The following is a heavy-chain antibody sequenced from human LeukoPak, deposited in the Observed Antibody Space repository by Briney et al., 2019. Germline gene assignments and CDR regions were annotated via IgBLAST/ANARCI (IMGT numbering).Heavy chain of an antibody. CDR3: ARVRVSGDWFDP. CDR2: IYYSGST. J-gene: IGHJ5*02. CDR1: GGSISSYY. D-gene: IGHD3-16*01. Sequence: SETLSLTCTVSGGSISSYYWSWIRQPPGKGLEWIGYIYYSGSTNYNPSLKSRVTISVDTSKNQFSLKLSSVTAADTAVYYCARVRVSGDWFDPWGQGTLVTVSS. V-gene: IGHV4-59*01.